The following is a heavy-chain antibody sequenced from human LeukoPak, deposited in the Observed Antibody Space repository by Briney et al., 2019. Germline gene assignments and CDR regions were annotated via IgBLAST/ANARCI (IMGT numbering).Heavy chain of an antibody. V-gene: IGHV4-59*01. J-gene: IGHJ6*03. CDR3: ARGMEQWLYYYYYYYMDV. CDR1: GGSISSYY. D-gene: IGHD6-19*01. Sequence: SETLSLTCTVSGGSISSYYWSWIRQPPGKGLEWIGYIYYSGSTNYNPSLKSRVTISVDTSKNQFSLKLSSVTAADTAVYYCARGMEQWLYYYYYYYMDVWGKGTTVTVSS. CDR2: IYYSGST.